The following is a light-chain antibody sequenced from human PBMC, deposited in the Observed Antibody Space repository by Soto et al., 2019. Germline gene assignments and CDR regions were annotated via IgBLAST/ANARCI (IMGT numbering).Light chain of an antibody. CDR2: DAS. Sequence: ILKKKSPYTLSASVGDRVTITCRASQSISSWLAWYQQKPGKAPKLLIYDASSLESGVPSRFSGSGSGTEFTLTISSLQPDDFATYYCQQYNSYPWTFGQGTKV. CDR1: QSISSW. CDR3: QQYNSYPWT. V-gene: IGKV1-5*01. J-gene: IGKJ1*01.